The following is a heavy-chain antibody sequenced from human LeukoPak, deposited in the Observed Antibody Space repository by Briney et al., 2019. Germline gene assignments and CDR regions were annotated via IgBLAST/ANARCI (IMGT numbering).Heavy chain of an antibody. CDR2: TYYRSKWYN. J-gene: IGHJ6*03. V-gene: IGHV6-1*01. CDR3: ARGNDSSSWYWGSYYYMDV. CDR1: GDSVSSNSAA. D-gene: IGHD6-13*01. Sequence: SQTLSLTCAISGDSVSSNSAAWNWIRQFPSRGLEWLGRTYYRSKWYNDYAVSVKSRITINPDTSKNQFSLQLNSVTPEDTAVYYCARGNDSSSWYWGSYYYMDVWGKGTTVTVSS.